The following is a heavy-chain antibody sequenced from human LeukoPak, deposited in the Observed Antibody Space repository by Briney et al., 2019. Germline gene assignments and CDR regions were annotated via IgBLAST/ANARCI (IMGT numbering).Heavy chain of an antibody. J-gene: IGHJ2*01. CDR2: INHSGST. V-gene: IGHV4-34*01. CDR3: AREVSGSYTMYAGYFDL. Sequence: NPSETLSLTCAVYGGSFSGYYWSWIRQPPGKGLEWIGEINHSGSTNYNPSLKSRVTISVDTSKNQFSLKLSSVTAADTAVYYCAREVSGSYTMYAGYFDLWGRGTLVTVSS. CDR1: GGSFSGYY. D-gene: IGHD1-26*01.